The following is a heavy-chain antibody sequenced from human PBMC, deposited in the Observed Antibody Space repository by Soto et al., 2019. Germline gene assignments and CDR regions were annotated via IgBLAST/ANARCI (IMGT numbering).Heavy chain of an antibody. CDR1: GFIFRNYG. J-gene: IGHJ4*03. CDR3: ARDTYDCGDTDCVDY. Sequence: GGSLRLSCVASGFIFRNYGMNWVRQAPGKGLEWVSYIWYNGSTIYVADSVRGRFTISRDNAKNTLYLQMNSLRAEDTAVYYCARDTYDCGDTDCVDYWGQGTMVTVSS. V-gene: IGHV3-33*01. D-gene: IGHD4-17*01. CDR2: IWYNGSTI.